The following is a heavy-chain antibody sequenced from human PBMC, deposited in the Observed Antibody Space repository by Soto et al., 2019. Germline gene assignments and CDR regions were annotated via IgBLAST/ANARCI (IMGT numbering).Heavy chain of an antibody. CDR3: ARALSEYSSSSGNNWFDP. Sequence: ASVKVSCKASGGTFSSYAISWVRQAPGQGLEWMGGIIPIFGTANYAQKFQGRVTITADESTRTAYMELSSLRSEDTAVYYCARALSEYSSSSGNNWFDPWGQGTLVTVSS. CDR1: GGTFSSYA. V-gene: IGHV1-69*13. D-gene: IGHD6-6*01. J-gene: IGHJ5*02. CDR2: IIPIFGTA.